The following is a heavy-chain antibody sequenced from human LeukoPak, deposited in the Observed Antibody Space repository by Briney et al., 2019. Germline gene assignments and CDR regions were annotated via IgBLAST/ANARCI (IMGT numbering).Heavy chain of an antibody. CDR2: IYIGGST. D-gene: IGHD1-1*01. V-gene: IGHV3-66*01. CDR1: GFTVNSNY. J-gene: IGHJ4*02. Sequence: PGGSLRLSCAASGFTVNSNYMSWVRQAPGKGLEWVSLIYIGGSTYYADSVKGRFTISRDNSKNTLYLQMSSLRAEDTAVYYCAKSPKTGFLFDYWGKGTLVTVSS. CDR3: AKSPKTGFLFDY.